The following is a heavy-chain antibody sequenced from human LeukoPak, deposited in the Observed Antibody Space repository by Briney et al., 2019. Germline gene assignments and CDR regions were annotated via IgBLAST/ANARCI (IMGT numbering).Heavy chain of an antibody. V-gene: IGHV3-30-3*01. CDR1: GFTFSSYA. CDR2: ISYDGSNK. CDR3: ARASDPPWEYFDY. Sequence: GGSLRLSCAASGFTFSSYAMHWVRQAPGKGLEWVAVISYDGSNKYYADSVKGRFTISRDNSKNTLYLQMNSLRAEDTAVYYCARASDPPWEYFDYWGQGTLVTVSS. D-gene: IGHD1-26*01. J-gene: IGHJ4*02.